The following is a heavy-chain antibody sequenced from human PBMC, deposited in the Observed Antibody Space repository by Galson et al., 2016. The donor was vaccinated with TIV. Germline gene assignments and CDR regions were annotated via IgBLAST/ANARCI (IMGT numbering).Heavy chain of an antibody. Sequence: CAISGDSVSSDSAAWNWIRQSPSRGLEWLGRTYYRSKWYNDYAVAVKSRITITPDTSKNQFSLQLTSVTPEDTAVHYCARATPSVFGVIMTLDYWGQGTLVTVSS. D-gene: IGHD3-3*01. CDR3: ARATPSVFGVIMTLDY. CDR1: GDSVSSDSAA. J-gene: IGHJ4*02. V-gene: IGHV6-1*01. CDR2: TYYRSKWYN.